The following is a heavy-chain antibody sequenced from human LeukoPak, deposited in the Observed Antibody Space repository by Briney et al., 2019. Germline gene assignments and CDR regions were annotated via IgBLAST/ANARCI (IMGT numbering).Heavy chain of an antibody. D-gene: IGHD2-21*01. CDR3: AKYEGHIY. CDR2: ISYDESNK. Sequence: GRSLRLSCAASGFTFSSYGMHWVRQAPGKGLEWVAVISYDESNKYYADSVKGRFTISRDNSKNTLYLQMNSLRAEDTAVYYCAKYEGHIYWGQGTLVTVSS. CDR1: GFTFSSYG. J-gene: IGHJ4*02. V-gene: IGHV3-30*18.